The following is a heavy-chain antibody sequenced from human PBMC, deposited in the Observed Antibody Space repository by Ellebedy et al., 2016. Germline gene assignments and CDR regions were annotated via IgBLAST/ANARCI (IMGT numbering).Heavy chain of an antibody. V-gene: IGHV3-11*01. D-gene: IGHD1-26*01. CDR1: GFTFSDYY. CDR3: VRDAGSWDLLVYYYYYMDV. Sequence: GGSLRLXXAASGFTFSDYYMSWIRQAPGKGLEWVSHISSSGSSMYYADSVKGRFTISRDNAKKSLYLQMNSLRGEDTAVYYCVRDAGSWDLLVYYYYYMDVWGKGTTVTVSS. J-gene: IGHJ6*03. CDR2: ISSSGSSM.